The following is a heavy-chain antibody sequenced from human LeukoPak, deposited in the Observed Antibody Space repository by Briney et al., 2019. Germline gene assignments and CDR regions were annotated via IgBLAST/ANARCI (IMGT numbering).Heavy chain of an antibody. CDR2: ISSSSSTI. D-gene: IGHD3-3*01. CDR3: ARDLYDFWSGYYEHNFDY. CDR1: GSTFSSHT. V-gene: IGHV3-48*01. Sequence: TGGSLRLSCAASGSTFSSHTMNWVRQAPGKGLEWVSYISSSSSTIYYADSVKGRFTISRDNAKNSLYLQMNSLRAEDTAVYYCARDLYDFWSGYYEHNFDYWGQGTLVTVSS. J-gene: IGHJ4*02.